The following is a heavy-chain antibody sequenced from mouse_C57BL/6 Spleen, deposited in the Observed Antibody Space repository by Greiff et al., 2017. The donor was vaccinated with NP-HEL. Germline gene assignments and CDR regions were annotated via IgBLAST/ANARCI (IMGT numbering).Heavy chain of an antibody. CDR1: GYTFTSYT. Sequence: VKLMESGAELARPGASVKMSCKASGYTFTSYTMHWVKQRPGQGLEWIGYINPSSGYTKYNQKFKDKATLTADKSSSTAYMQLSSLTSEDSAVYYCARGDYDEFAYWGQGTLVTVSA. J-gene: IGHJ3*01. V-gene: IGHV1-4*01. CDR2: INPSSGYT. CDR3: ARGDYDEFAY. D-gene: IGHD2-4*01.